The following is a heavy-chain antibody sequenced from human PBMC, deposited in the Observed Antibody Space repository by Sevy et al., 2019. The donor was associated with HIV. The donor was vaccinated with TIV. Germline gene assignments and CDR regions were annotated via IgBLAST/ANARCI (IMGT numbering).Heavy chain of an antibody. D-gene: IGHD6-13*01. CDR3: ARQRGSSWYVAFDI. CDR2: IYYCGST. CDR1: GGSISSSSYY. V-gene: IGHV4-39*01. J-gene: IGHJ3*02. Sequence: SETLSLTCTVSGGSISSSSYYWGWIRQPPGKGLEWIGSIYYCGSTYYNPSLKSRVTISVDTSKNQFSLKLSSVTAVDTAVYYCARQRGSSWYVAFDISGQGTMVTVSS.